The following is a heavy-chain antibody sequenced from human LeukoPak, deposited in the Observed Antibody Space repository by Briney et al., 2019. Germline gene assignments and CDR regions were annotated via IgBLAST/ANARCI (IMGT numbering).Heavy chain of an antibody. CDR2: INAGNGNT. D-gene: IGHD1-26*01. V-gene: IGHV1-3*01. CDR1: GYTFTSYA. Sequence: GASVKVSCKASGYTFTSYAMHWVRQAPGQRLEWMGWINAGNGNTKYSQKFQGRVTITRDTSASTAYMELSSLRSEDTAVYYCARDLGLSGSYRRDDAFDIWGQGTMVTVSS. J-gene: IGHJ3*02. CDR3: ARDLGLSGSYRRDDAFDI.